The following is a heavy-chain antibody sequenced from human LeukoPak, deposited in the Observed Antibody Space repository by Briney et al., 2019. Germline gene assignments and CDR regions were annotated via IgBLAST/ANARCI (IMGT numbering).Heavy chain of an antibody. CDR2: ISYDGSNK. V-gene: IGHV3-30*04. CDR1: GFTFSSYA. Sequence: GGSLRLPCAASGFTFSSYAMHWVRQAPGKGLEWVAVISYDGSNKYYADSVKGRFTISRDNSKNTLYLQMNSLRAEDTAVYYCASLWLMTTVVTPMDYWGQGTLVTVSS. CDR3: ASLWLMTTVVTPMDY. J-gene: IGHJ4*02. D-gene: IGHD4-23*01.